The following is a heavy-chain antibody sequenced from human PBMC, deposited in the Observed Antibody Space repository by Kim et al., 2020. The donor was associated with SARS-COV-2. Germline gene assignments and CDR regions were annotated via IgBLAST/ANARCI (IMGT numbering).Heavy chain of an antibody. D-gene: IGHD1-1*01. CDR1: GGSISSGSYY. CDR2: IYTSGST. CDR3: ARDLEGVDWNAYFDY. J-gene: IGHJ4*02. Sequence: SETLSLTCTVSGGSISSGSYYWSWIRQPAGKGLEWIGRIYTSGSTNYNPSLKSRVTIAVDMSKNQFSLKLSSVTAADTAVYYCARDLEGVDWNAYFDYWGQGTLVTLSS. V-gene: IGHV4-61*02.